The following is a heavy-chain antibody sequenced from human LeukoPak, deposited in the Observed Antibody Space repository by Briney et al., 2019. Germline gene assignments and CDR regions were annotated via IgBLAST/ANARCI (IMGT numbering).Heavy chain of an antibody. CDR3: AKNRISRSSPPYYFDY. CDR1: GSTLSSYA. D-gene: IGHD6-13*01. CDR2: ISYDGSNK. Sequence: GRSLRLSCVASGSTLSSYAMHWVRQAPGKGLEWVAVISYDGSNKYYADSVKGRFTISRDNSKNTLYLQMNSLRAEDTAVYYCAKNRISRSSPPYYFDYWGQGTLVTVSS. J-gene: IGHJ4*02. V-gene: IGHV3-30-3*02.